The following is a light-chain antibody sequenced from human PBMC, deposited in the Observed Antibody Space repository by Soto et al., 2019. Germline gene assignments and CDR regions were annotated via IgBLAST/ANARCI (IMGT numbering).Light chain of an antibody. CDR1: QTISRW. CDR2: DAS. CDR3: QHSYNMPIA. Sequence: EIQLTQTPSTMSTSVGDEITITCRASQTISRWLAWYPQKPGRAPKLLIYDASTLESGVPSRFSGSGSETEFTLTISRLQPDDFATYYCQHSYNMPIAFGQGTRLEIK. J-gene: IGKJ5*01. V-gene: IGKV1-5*01.